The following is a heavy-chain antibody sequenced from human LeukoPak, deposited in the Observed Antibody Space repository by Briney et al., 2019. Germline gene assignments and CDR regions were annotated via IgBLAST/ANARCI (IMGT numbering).Heavy chain of an antibody. CDR2: INHSGST. V-gene: IGHV4-34*01. D-gene: IGHD6-19*01. CDR1: GFTFSSYG. Sequence: GSLRLSCAASGFTFSSYGMHWVRQPPGKGLEWIGEINHSGSTNYNPSLKSRVTISVDTSKNQFSLKLSSVTAADTAVYYCARLTREAVAGIDYWGQGTLVTVSS. CDR3: ARLTREAVAGIDY. J-gene: IGHJ4*02.